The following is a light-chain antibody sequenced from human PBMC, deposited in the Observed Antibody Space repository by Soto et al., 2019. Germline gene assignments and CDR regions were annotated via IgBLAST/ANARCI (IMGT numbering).Light chain of an antibody. V-gene: IGKV1-39*01. J-gene: IGKJ5*01. CDR2: AAS. CDR3: HQSYNTPFVT. CDR1: QSISSY. Sequence: DIQMTQSPSSLSASVGDRVTITCRASQSISSYLNWYQQKPGKAPKLLIYAASSLQSGVPSRFSGSRSGKDDPLNNKSLQPEDFPPYHCHQSYNTPFVTFGQGTHLEIK.